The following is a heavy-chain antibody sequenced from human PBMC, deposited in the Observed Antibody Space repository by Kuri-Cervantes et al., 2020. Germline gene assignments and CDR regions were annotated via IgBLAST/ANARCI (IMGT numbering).Heavy chain of an antibody. V-gene: IGHV3-30*03. J-gene: IGHJ5*02. CDR1: GFTFSSYG. CDR3: ATTSGRRSYNWFDP. Sequence: GESLKISCAASGFTFSSYGMHWVRQAPGKGLEWVAVISYDGSNKYYADSVKGRFTISRDNSKNTLYLQMSSLRSEDTAVYYCATTSGRRSYNWFDPWGQGTLVTVSS. D-gene: IGHD3-10*01. CDR2: ISYDGSNK.